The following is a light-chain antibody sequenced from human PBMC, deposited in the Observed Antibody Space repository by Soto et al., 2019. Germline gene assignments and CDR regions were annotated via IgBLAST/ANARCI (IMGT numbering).Light chain of an antibody. CDR3: QQYGDRPRT. J-gene: IGKJ1*01. CDR2: GAS. CDR1: QSVATN. V-gene: IGKV3-15*01. Sequence: EAVLRQSPATLSVFAGERATLSCRASQSVATNLAWYQQRTGQAPRILIYGASKRAIGLPARFSGSGSGTEFTLTITSLQSEDFSVYYCQQYGDRPRTFGQGTKVDIK.